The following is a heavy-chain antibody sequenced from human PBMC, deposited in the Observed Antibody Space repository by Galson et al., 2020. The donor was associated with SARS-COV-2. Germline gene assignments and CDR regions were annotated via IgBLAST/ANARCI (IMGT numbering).Heavy chain of an antibody. CDR1: GFTFSSYG. D-gene: IGHD1-26*01. V-gene: IGHV3-33*01. CDR2: IWYDGSNK. J-gene: IGHJ4*02. CDR3: AREGAVGATTGIDY. Sequence: GGSLRLSCAASGFTFSSYGMHWVRQAPGKGLEWVAVIWYDGSNKYYADSVKGRFTISRDNSKNTLYLQMNSLRAEDTAVYYCAREGAVGATTGIDYWGQGTRVTVSS.